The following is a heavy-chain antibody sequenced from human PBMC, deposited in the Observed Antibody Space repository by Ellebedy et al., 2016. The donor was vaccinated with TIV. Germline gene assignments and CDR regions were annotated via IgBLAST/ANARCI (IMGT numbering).Heavy chain of an antibody. D-gene: IGHD3-16*01. CDR2: INPNSGGT. CDR3: ARDGSLTPDEDPDY. V-gene: IGHV1-2*02. CDR1: GYTFTGYY. Sequence: ASVKVSCXASGYTFTGYYMHWVRQAPGQGLEWMGWINPNSGGTNYAQKFQGRVTMTRDTSISTAYMELSRLRSDDTAVYYCARDGSLTPDEDPDYWGQGTLVTVSS. J-gene: IGHJ4*02.